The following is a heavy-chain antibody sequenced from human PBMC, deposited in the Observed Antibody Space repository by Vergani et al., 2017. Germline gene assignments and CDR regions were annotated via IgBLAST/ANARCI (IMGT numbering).Heavy chain of an antibody. D-gene: IGHD3-22*01. CDR1: GGSISRYY. J-gene: IGHJ4*02. Sequence: QVQLQESGPGLVKPSETLSLTCTVSGGSISRYYWSWIRQPPGKGLEWIGYIYYSGSTNYNPSLKSRVTISVDTSKNQFSLKLSSVTAADTAVYYCARAQDYYDSSGYYLDYWGQGTLVTVSS. CDR3: ARAQDYYDSSGYYLDY. CDR2: IYYSGST. V-gene: IGHV4-59*01.